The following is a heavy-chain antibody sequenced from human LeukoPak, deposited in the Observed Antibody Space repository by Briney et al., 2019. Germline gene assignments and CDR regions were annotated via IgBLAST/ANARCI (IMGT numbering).Heavy chain of an antibody. J-gene: IGHJ6*03. CDR1: GFTFSSFS. D-gene: IGHD3-10*01. CDR2: ISSNSSYI. CDR3: AGSGWFVELFQNLSYYYYYMDV. Sequence: GGSLRLSCAASGFTFSSFSMNWVRQAPGKGLEWVSSISSNSSYIYYADSVKGRFTISRDNSKNSLYMQMNSLRAEDTAVYYCAGSGWFVELFQNLSYYYYYMDVWGKGTTVTVSS. V-gene: IGHV3-21*01.